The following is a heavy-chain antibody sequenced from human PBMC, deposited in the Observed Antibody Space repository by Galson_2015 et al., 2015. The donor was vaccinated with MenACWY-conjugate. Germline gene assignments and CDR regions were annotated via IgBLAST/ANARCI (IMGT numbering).Heavy chain of an antibody. V-gene: IGHV3-7*01. D-gene: IGHD2-2*01. J-gene: IGHJ3*02. CDR2: INDDGGSEK. Sequence: SLRLSCAASGFTFSSYWMSWVRQAPGKGLEWVANINDDGGSEKYYVDSVKGLFSISGDNDKNSLYLQMSSLRAEDTFVYFCERESAAATNGNAFDIWGLGTMLTVSS. CDR1: GFTFSSYW. CDR3: ERESAAATNGNAFDI.